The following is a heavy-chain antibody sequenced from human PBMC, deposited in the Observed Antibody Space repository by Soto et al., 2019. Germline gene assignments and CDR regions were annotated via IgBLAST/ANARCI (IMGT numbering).Heavy chain of an antibody. J-gene: IGHJ4*02. CDR3: ARGMITFGGVIAPVGY. CDR2: IYYSGST. CDR1: GGSISRGDYY. D-gene: IGHD3-16*02. Sequence: QVQLQESGPGLVKPSQTLSLTCTVSGGSISRGDYYWSWIRQPPGKGLEWIGYIYYSGSTYYNPSLKSRVTISGDTSKSQFSLKLSSVTAADTAVYYCARGMITFGGVIAPVGYWGQGTLVTVSS. V-gene: IGHV4-30-4*01.